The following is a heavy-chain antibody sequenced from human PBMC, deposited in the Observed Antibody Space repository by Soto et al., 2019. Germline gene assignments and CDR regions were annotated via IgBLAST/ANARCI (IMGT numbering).Heavy chain of an antibody. D-gene: IGHD3-16*01. CDR2: IYFSGTA. J-gene: IGHJ4*02. Sequence: LQLQESGPGLVKPSETLSLTCSVSGASINNTSYYWGWIRQSPGKGLEWLGNIYFSGTAYSTPSLRSRVTMSVATSKNQFSLQLNSMTAADTGVYYCARGAPGPIPNSYFDFWGQGTLVTVSS. CDR1: GASINNTSYY. CDR3: ARGAPGPIPNSYFDF. V-gene: IGHV4-39*01.